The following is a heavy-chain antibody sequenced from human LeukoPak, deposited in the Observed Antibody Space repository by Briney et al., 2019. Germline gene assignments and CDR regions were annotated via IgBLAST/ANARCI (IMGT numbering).Heavy chain of an antibody. J-gene: IGHJ4*02. D-gene: IGHD3-3*01. V-gene: IGHV1-2*02. CDR1: GYTFTGYY. CDR3: ARDVPDFWSGFDH. CDR2: INPNSGGT. Sequence: ASVKVSCKASGYTFTGYYMHWVRQAPGQGLEWMGWINPNSGGTNYAQKFQGRVTMTRDTSISTAYMELSRLRSDDTAVYYCARDVPDFWSGFDHWGQGTLVTVSP.